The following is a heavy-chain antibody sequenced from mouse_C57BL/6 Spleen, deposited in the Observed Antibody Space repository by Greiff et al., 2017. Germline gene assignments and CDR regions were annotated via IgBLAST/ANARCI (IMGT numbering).Heavy chain of an antibody. V-gene: IGHV3-6*01. J-gene: IGHJ2*01. CDR2: ISYDGSN. D-gene: IGHD1-1*01. CDR1: GYSITSGYY. CDR3: ARYYYGSSNYFDY. Sequence: EVKLMESGPGLVKPSQSLSLTCSVTGYSITSGYYWNWIRQFPGNKLEWMGYISYDGSNNYNPSLKNRISITRDTSKNQFFLKLNSVTTEDTATYDCARYYYGSSNYFDYWGQGTTLTVSS.